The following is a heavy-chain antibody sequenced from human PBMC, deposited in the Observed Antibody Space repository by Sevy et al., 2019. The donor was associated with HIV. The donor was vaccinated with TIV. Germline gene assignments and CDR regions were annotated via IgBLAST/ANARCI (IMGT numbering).Heavy chain of an antibody. CDR1: RFTFSHYG. J-gene: IGHJ4*02. Sequence: GGSLRLSCSASRFTFSHYGMHWVRQAPGKGLEWVSFIGYDATDEYYADSVKGRFTISRDNSKNTLYLQMNSLRTEDTDVYYCTKNTAAAGVGGFDYWGQGTLVTVSS. CDR2: IGYDATDE. CDR3: TKNTAAAGVGGFDY. V-gene: IGHV3-30*02. D-gene: IGHD6-13*01.